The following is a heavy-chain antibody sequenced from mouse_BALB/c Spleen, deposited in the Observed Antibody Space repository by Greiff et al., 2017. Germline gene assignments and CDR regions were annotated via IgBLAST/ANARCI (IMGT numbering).Heavy chain of an antibody. CDR2: IYPGDGDT. CDR3: ARYDYFDY. D-gene: IGHD2-3*01. Sequence: QVQLQQSGAELARPGASVKLSCKASGYTFTSYWMQWVKQRPGQGLEWIGAIYPGDGDTRYTQKFKGKATLTADKSSSTAYMQLSSLASEDSAVYYCARYDYFDYWGQGTTLTVSS. J-gene: IGHJ2*01. CDR1: GYTFTSYW. V-gene: IGHV1-87*01.